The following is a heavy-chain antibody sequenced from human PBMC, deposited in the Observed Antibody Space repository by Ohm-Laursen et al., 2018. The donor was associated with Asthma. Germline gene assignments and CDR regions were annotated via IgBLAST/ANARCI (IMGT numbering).Heavy chain of an antibody. CDR2: IYYSGST. CDR1: GGSISNGSYY. Sequence: TLSLTCTVSGGSISNGSYYWSWIRQHPGKGLEWIGYIYYSGSTYYNPSLKSRVTISIDTSKNQFSLKLSPVTAADTAVYYCARGTFYYESTGYYFFDHWGQGALVTVSS. D-gene: IGHD3-22*01. V-gene: IGHV4-31*03. CDR3: ARGTFYYESTGYYFFDH. J-gene: IGHJ4*02.